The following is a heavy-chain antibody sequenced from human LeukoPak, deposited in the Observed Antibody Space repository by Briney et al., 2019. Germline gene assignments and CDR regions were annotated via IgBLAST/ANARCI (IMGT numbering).Heavy chain of an antibody. V-gene: IGHV4-59*12. D-gene: IGHD3-10*01. Sequence: SETLSLTCTVSGGSISIYYWSWIRQPPGKGLEWIAYIYYSGTTTYNPSPKSRVTISLDTSKSQFSLKLSSVTAADTAVYYCASRLPPITMVRGEGWFDPWGQGTLVTVSS. CDR3: ASRLPPITMVRGEGWFDP. CDR2: IYYSGTT. J-gene: IGHJ5*02. CDR1: GGSISIYY.